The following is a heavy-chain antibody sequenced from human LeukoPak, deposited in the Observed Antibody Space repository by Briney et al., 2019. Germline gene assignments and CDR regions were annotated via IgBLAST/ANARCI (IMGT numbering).Heavy chain of an antibody. CDR1: GGSISSSSYY. Sequence: SETLSLTCTVSGGSISSSSYYWGWIRQPPGKGLEWIGSIYYSGSTYYNPSLKSRVTISVDTSKNQFSLKLSSVTAADTAVYYCARPGLYCSGGSCDNWFDPWGQGTLVTVSS. CDR3: ARPGLYCSGGSCDNWFDP. V-gene: IGHV4-39*01. J-gene: IGHJ5*02. CDR2: IYYSGST. D-gene: IGHD2-15*01.